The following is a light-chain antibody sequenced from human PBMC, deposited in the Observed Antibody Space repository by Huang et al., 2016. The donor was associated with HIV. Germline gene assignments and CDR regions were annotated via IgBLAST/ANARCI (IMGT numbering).Light chain of an antibody. CDR3: QQYNNWPPWT. CDR1: QTVSSN. J-gene: IGKJ1*01. V-gene: IGKV3-15*01. Sequence: EIVMTQSPATLSVSPGEGATLSCRASQTVSSNLAWYQQKPGQAPRLLIYGASTRATGSPARLSGSGSGTEFTLTISSLQSEDFALYYCQQYNNWPPWTFGQGTKVEI. CDR2: GAS.